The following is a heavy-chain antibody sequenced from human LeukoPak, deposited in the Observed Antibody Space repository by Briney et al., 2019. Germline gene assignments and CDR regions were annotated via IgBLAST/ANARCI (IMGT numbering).Heavy chain of an antibody. V-gene: IGHV4-30-4*01. CDR1: GGSISSGVYY. CDR3: ARENPYYGSGSYNNWFDP. CDR2: IYYSGTT. Sequence: SETLSLTCTVSGGSISSGVYYWNWIRQAPGKGLEWIGYIYYSGTTFYNPSLKSRVTISIDTSKNQFSLKLSSATAADTAVYYCARENPYYGSGSYNNWFDPWGQGTLVTVSS. D-gene: IGHD3-10*01. J-gene: IGHJ5*02.